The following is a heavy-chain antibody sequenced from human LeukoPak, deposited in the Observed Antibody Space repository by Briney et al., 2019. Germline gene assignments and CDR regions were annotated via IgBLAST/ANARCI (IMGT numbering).Heavy chain of an antibody. D-gene: IGHD3-16*02. Sequence: PGGSLRLSCAASGFTFDNYAMHWVRQAPGKGLEWVSGISWNSGSIGYADSVKGRFTISRDNAKNSLYLQMNSLRAEDTALYYCAKDTVRLGELSFPYFDYWGQGTLVTVSS. CDR3: AKDTVRLGELSFPYFDY. J-gene: IGHJ4*02. CDR1: GFTFDNYA. CDR2: ISWNSGSI. V-gene: IGHV3-9*01.